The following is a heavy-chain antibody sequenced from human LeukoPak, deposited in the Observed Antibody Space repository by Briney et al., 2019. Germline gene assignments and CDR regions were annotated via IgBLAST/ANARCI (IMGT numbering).Heavy chain of an antibody. V-gene: IGHV1-18*01. Sequence: ASVKVSCXAXGYXFTSYGVSWVRQAPGQGLEWMGWISNYNGATNYAQQFQGRVTMTTDTSTTTAFMELRSLRFDDTAVYYCARDYGSGAYARFDLWGQGTLVTVSS. D-gene: IGHD3-10*01. CDR3: ARDYGSGAYARFDL. CDR2: ISNYNGAT. J-gene: IGHJ4*02. CDR1: GYXFTSYG.